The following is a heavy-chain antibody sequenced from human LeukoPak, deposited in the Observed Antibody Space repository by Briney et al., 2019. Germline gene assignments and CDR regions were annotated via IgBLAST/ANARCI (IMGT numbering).Heavy chain of an antibody. CDR2: INSGGGTT. V-gene: IGHV3-23*01. CDR3: AKDRSGSGSYYPDY. D-gene: IGHD3-10*01. J-gene: IGHJ4*02. Sequence: GGSLRLSCAASGFTFSSYAMSWVRQAPGKGLEWVSAINSGGGTTYYADSVKGRFTISRDNSKNTLYLQMNSLRAEDMAVYYCAKDRSGSGSYYPDYWGQGTLVTVSP. CDR1: GFTFSSYA.